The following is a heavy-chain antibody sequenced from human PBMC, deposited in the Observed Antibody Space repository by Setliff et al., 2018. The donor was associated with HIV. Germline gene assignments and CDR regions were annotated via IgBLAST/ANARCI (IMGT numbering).Heavy chain of an antibody. CDR2: IGSKAYGGTT. CDR1: GFTFGDYA. CDR3: TTKRYCSSTSCSEGDAFDI. D-gene: IGHD2-2*01. J-gene: IGHJ3*02. V-gene: IGHV3-49*04. Sequence: GGSLRLSCTASGFTFGDYAMSWVRQAPGKGLEWVGFIGSKAYGGTTEYAASVKGRFTISRDDSKSIAYLQMNSLKTEDTAVYYCTTKRYCSSTSCSEGDAFDIWGQGTMVTVSS.